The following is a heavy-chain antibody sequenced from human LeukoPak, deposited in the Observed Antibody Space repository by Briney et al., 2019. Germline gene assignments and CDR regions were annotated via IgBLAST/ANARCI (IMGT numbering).Heavy chain of an antibody. Sequence: GESLMISSVGSGSSFTSCWIGWVSQLPAEGLVWRGSIYPGDSDTRYSPSFHGQVTISADTSISTAYLQWSSLKASDTAMYYCARHLHGAAGAHYFYSSGEGNLVSVSS. D-gene: IGHD6-13*01. CDR1: GSSFTSCW. V-gene: IGHV5-51*01. J-gene: IGHJ4*02. CDR3: ARHLHGAAGAHYFYS. CDR2: IYPGDSDT.